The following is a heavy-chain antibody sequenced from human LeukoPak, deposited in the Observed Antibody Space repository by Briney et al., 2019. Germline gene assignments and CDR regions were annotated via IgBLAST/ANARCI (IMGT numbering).Heavy chain of an antibody. Sequence: ASVKVSCKTSGYSFTDYYMHWVRQAPGQGLEWMGWINPNSGGTSSAQKFQGRVTMTRDTSITTIYMEVSWLTSDDTAIYYCARADRLHGGPYLIGPWGQGTLVTVSS. CDR3: ARADRLHGGPYLIGP. CDR2: INPNSGGT. CDR1: GYSFTDYY. V-gene: IGHV1-2*02. J-gene: IGHJ5*02. D-gene: IGHD2-21*01.